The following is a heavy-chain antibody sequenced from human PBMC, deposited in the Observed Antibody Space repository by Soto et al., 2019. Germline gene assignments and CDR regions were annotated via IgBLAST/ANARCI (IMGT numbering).Heavy chain of an antibody. CDR3: AENLLRGGYPTNWFDP. D-gene: IGHD3-22*01. J-gene: IGHJ5*02. V-gene: IGHV3-23*01. CDR2: ISGSGGST. CDR1: GFTFSSYA. Sequence: GGSLRLSCAASGFTFSSYAMSWVRQAPGKELEWVSAISGSGGSTYYADSVKGRFTISRDNSKNTLYLQMNSLRAEDTAVYYCAENLLRGGYPTNWFDPWGQGTLVTVSS.